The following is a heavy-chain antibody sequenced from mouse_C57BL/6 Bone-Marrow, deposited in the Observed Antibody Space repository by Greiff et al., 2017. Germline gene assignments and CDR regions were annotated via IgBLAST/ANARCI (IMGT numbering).Heavy chain of an antibody. CDR1: GYTFTSYW. J-gene: IGHJ2*01. D-gene: IGHD2-1*01. V-gene: IGHV1-69*01. Sequence: QVQLQQPGAELVMPGASVKLSCKASGYTFTSYWMHWVKQRPGQGLEWIGEIDPYDSYTDYNQKFKGKSTLTVDKSSSTAYMQLSSLTSEDSAVYYCALYPYDLDYWGQGTTLTVSS. CDR2: IDPYDSYT. CDR3: ALYPYDLDY.